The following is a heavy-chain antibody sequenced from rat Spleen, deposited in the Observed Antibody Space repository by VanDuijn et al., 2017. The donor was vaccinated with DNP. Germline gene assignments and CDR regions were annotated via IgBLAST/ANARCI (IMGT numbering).Heavy chain of an antibody. V-gene: IGHV5-46*01. CDR1: GFTFSSFP. D-gene: IGHD1-3*01. CDR2: ISTSGGST. CDR3: ARWASTVAGYFDY. Sequence: EVQLVESGGGLVQPGRSMKLSCAASGFTFSSFPMAWVRQAPTKGLEWVATISTSGGSTYYRDSVKGRFTISRDNAKSTLYLQMNSLRSEDTATYYCARWASTVAGYFDYWGQGVMVTVSS. J-gene: IGHJ2*01.